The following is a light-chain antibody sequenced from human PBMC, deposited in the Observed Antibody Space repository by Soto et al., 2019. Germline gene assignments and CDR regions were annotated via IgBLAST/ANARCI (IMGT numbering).Light chain of an antibody. Sequence: DIQMTQSPYSLSAAVGYRFTIACRASQNINTYLNWYQQKPGKAPKLLMFDASSLQRGVPSRFSGSGAGTEFTLTIRSLQADDFATYYCQQYSSYSPLTFGGGTKVDIK. CDR3: QQYSSYSPLT. CDR1: QNINTY. V-gene: IGKV1-5*01. J-gene: IGKJ4*01. CDR2: DAS.